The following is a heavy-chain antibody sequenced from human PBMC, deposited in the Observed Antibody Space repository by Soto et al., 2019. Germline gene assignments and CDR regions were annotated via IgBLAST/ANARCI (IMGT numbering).Heavy chain of an antibody. D-gene: IGHD2-15*01. CDR3: ARRGGSYYYYMDV. Sequence: QVQLVQSGAEVKKPGSSVKVSCKASGGTLSSNIISWVRQAPGQGLEWMGRIIPIVGTPNYAQKFQDRLTITADKSTSTVSIELISLKSEDTAVYYCARRGGSYYYYMDVWGKGTTVTVSS. V-gene: IGHV1-69*08. CDR1: GGTLSSNI. CDR2: IIPIVGTP. J-gene: IGHJ6*03.